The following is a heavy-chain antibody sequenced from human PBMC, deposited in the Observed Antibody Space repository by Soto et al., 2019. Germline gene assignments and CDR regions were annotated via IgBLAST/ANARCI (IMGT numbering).Heavy chain of an antibody. CDR2: IKSKTDGGTT. D-gene: IGHD2-2*01. CDR1: GFTFSNAW. Sequence: GGSLRLSCAASGFTFSNAWMSWVRQAPGKGLERVGRIKSKTDGGTTDYAAPVKGRFTISRDDSKNTLYLQMNSLKTEDTAVYYCTTGVALGYCSSTRCYDYYYMDFWRKETTVSVSS. J-gene: IGHJ6*03. CDR3: TTGVALGYCSSTRCYDYYYMDF. V-gene: IGHV3-15*01.